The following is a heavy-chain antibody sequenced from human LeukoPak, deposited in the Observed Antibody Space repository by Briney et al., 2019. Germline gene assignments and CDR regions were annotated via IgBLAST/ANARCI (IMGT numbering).Heavy chain of an antibody. CDR2: INSDGSST. J-gene: IGHJ6*03. V-gene: IGHV3-74*01. D-gene: IGHD6-19*01. CDR3: ARDHLSSGSSPDYYYYYYMDV. CDR1: GFTFGSYW. Sequence: GGSLRLSCAASGFTFGSYWMHWVRQAPGKGLVWVSRINSDGSSTSYADSVKGRFTISRDNAKNTLYLQMNSLRAEDTAVYYCARDHLSSGSSPDYYYYYYMDVWGKGTTVTISS.